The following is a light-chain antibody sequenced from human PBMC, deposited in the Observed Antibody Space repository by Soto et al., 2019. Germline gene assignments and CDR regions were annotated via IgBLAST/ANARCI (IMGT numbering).Light chain of an antibody. V-gene: IGLV4-69*01. CDR1: SGHSSYT. J-gene: IGLJ3*02. Sequence: QSVLTQSPSASASLGASVKLTCTLSSGHSSYTITWHQQQPDKGPRYLMSLNSDGSHYKGDGIPDRFSGSSSGAERYLTISSLQSEDEADYYCQTWATGPDWVFAGGTKLTVL. CDR2: LNSDGSH. CDR3: QTWATGPDWV.